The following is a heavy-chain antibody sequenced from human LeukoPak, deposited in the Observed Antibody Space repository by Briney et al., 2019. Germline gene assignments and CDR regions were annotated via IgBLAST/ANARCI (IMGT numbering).Heavy chain of an antibody. CDR2: VNRDGSET. Sequence: GGSLRLSCAASGFALSSHWVTWVRQVPGRGPEWVANVNRDGSETYYLDSVKGRFTISRDNAKNSLYLQMNSLRAEDTAVYYCARIQWHVIDYWGQGTLVTVSS. V-gene: IGHV3-7*01. D-gene: IGHD5-12*01. J-gene: IGHJ4*02. CDR1: GFALSSHW. CDR3: ARIQWHVIDY.